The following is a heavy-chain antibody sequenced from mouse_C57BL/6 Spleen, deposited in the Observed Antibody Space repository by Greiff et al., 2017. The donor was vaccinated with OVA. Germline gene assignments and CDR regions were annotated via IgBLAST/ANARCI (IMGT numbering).Heavy chain of an antibody. CDR1: GYTFTDYE. Sequence: VQLVESGAELVRPGASVTLSCKASGYTFTDYEMHWVKQTPVHGLEWIGAIDPETGGTAYNQKFKGKAILTADKSSSTAYMELRSLTSEDSAVYYCTSGGYYLYYAMDYWGQGTSVTVSS. CDR3: TSGGYYLYYAMDY. D-gene: IGHD2-3*01. J-gene: IGHJ4*01. CDR2: IDPETGGT. V-gene: IGHV1-15*01.